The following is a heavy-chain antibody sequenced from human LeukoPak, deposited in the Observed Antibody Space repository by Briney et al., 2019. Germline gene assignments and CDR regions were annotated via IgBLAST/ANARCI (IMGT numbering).Heavy chain of an antibody. CDR1: GGSISSYY. CDR3: ASLHGYGSGRP. CDR2: IYYSGST. D-gene: IGHD3-10*01. Sequence: SETLSLTCTVSGGSISSYYWSWIRQPPGKGLEWIGYIYYSGSTNYNPSLQSRVTISVDTSKNQFSLKLSSVTAADTAVYYCASLHGYGSGRPWGQGTLVTVSS. V-gene: IGHV4-59*08. J-gene: IGHJ5*02.